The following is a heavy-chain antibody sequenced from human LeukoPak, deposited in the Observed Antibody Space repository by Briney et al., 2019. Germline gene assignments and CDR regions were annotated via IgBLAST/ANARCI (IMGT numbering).Heavy chain of an antibody. CDR2: IKQDGSEK. V-gene: IGHV3-7*01. J-gene: IGHJ4*02. CDR1: GFTFSGYW. Sequence: GGSLRISCAASGFTFSGYWMSWVRQAPGKGLEWVANIKQDGSEKNYVDSVKGRFTISRDNAKNSLYLQMNSLRAEDTAVYYCARDGSGSYYAYWGQGTLVTVSS. D-gene: IGHD1-26*01. CDR3: ARDGSGSYYAY.